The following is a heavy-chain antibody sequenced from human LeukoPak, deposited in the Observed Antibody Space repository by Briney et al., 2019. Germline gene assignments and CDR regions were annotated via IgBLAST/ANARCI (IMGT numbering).Heavy chain of an antibody. V-gene: IGHV1-2*02. CDR3: ARDPRDTGGAYDS. CDR2: INPRNGAT. CDR1: GYTFTNYY. J-gene: IGHJ5*01. Sequence: ASVTVSCKASGYTFTNYYIHWLRQAPGQGPEWKGYINPRNGATDYSQKFQGRLSMTRDTSISTAYMEVSSLRSDDTALYYCARDPRDTGGAYDSWGQGTLLTVSS. D-gene: IGHD2-8*02.